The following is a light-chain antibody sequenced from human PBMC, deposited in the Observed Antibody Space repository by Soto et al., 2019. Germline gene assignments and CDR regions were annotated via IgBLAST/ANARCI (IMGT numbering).Light chain of an antibody. CDR3: QHYASLPTT. J-gene: IGKJ2*01. CDR2: GAS. Sequence: EIVLTQSPGTLSLSPGDRATLSCRASQTIGRNFLAWYQQKPGQAPRLLIYGASLRATGIPDRFSVSGSGTDFTLTISRLEPEDCGVYYCQHYASLPTTFGQGTKLEIK. V-gene: IGKV3-20*01. CDR1: QTIGRNF.